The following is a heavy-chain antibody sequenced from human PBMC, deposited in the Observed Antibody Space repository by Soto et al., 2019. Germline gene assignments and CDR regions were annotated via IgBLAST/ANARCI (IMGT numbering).Heavy chain of an antibody. CDR3: ARDMKPAETPGDDFDY. CDR1: GFTFNTYW. J-gene: IGHJ4*02. V-gene: IGHV3-74*01. D-gene: IGHD3-10*01. Sequence: EVQLVESGGAVVQPGGSLRLSCAASGFTFNTYWMHWVRQVPGKGLVWVSRINSAGTITSYADSVRGRFTISRDNAKNTVYLQMNSLRADDTAVYYCARDMKPAETPGDDFDYWGQGTLVTVSS. CDR2: INSAGTIT.